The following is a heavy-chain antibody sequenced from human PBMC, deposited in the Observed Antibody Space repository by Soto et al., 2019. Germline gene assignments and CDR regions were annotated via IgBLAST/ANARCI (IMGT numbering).Heavy chain of an antibody. V-gene: IGHV1-2*04. CDR1: GYTFTGYY. Sequence: QVQLVQSGAEVKKPGASVKVSCKASGYTFTGYYMHWVRQAPGQGLEWMGWINPNSGGTNCAQKFQGWVTMTRDTSISTAYMELSRVRSDDTAVYYCARAMIVVPKYYGMDVWGQGTTVTVSS. J-gene: IGHJ6*02. CDR3: ARAMIVVPKYYGMDV. CDR2: INPNSGGT. D-gene: IGHD3-22*01.